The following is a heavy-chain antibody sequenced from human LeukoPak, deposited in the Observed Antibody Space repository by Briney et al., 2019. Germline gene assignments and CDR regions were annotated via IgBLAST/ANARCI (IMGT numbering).Heavy chain of an antibody. V-gene: IGHV3-48*01. CDR1: GFAFSTYS. J-gene: IGHJ4*02. CDR3: ARDLITTITFDS. Sequence: GGSLRLSCAASGFAFSTYSMNWVRQAPGRGLQWLSYISGRGTTIYYTDSVKGRFTISRDNAKNSLYLQMNSLGAEDTAVYYCARDLITTITFDSWGQGTLVTVSS. CDR2: ISGRGTTI. D-gene: IGHD3-9*01.